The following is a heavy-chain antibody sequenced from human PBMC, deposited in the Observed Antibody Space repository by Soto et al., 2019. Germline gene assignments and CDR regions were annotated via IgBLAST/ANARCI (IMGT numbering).Heavy chain of an antibody. V-gene: IGHV3-7*01. D-gene: IGHD6-6*01. CDR2: IKQDGSER. CDR3: ARGGQLAY. CDR1: GFTFSFYW. Sequence: EVQLVESGGGLVQPGGSLRLSCAASGFTFSFYWMSWVRQAPGKGLEWVANIKQDGSERYYVDSVKGRFTISRDNAKNSLYLQMDSLRAEDTAVYYCARGGQLAYWGQGTLVTVSS. J-gene: IGHJ4*02.